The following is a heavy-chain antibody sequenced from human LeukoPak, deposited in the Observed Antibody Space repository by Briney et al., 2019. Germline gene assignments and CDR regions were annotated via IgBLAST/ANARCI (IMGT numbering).Heavy chain of an antibody. D-gene: IGHD3-16*01. CDR1: GFIFRDYA. CDR2: LRRDGET. Sequence: GGSLRLSCVVSGFIFRDYAMSWVRQAPAGGLEWVSGLRRDGETFYTDSVKGRFTLSRDHSGNTVYLQLSNLRVEDTAVYYCAKASWVSSADAVLWGQGTLVTVS. J-gene: IGHJ4*02. CDR3: AKASWVSSADAVL. V-gene: IGHV3-23*01.